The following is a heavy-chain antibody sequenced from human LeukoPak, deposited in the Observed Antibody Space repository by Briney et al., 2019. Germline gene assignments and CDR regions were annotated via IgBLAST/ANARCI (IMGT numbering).Heavy chain of an antibody. D-gene: IGHD3-9*01. J-gene: IGHJ4*02. CDR2: ISAYSGNT. V-gene: IGHV1-18*01. CDR3: ARVRRYFDWPTPPNFDY. Sequence: ASVKVSCKASGYTFTSYGISWVRQAPGQGLEWMGWISAYSGNTNYAQKLQGRVTMTTDTSTSTAYTELRSLRSDDTAVYYCARVRRYFDWPTPPNFDYWGQGTLVTVSS. CDR1: GYTFTSYG.